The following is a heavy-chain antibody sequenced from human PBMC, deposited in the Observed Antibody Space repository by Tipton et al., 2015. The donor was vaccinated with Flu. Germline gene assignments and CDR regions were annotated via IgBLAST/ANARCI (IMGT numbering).Heavy chain of an antibody. V-gene: IGHV3-48*04. CDR2: ISSSSSTI. D-gene: IGHD5-12*01. J-gene: IGHJ4*02. CDR3: AAVSGYRTYCFDY. CDR1: GFTFSSYG. Sequence: SLRLSCAASGFTFSSYGMNWVRQAPGKGLEWVSYISSSSSTIYYADSVKGRFTISRDNAKNSLYLQRNSLRAEDTAVYYCAAVSGYRTYCFDYWGQGTLVTVSS.